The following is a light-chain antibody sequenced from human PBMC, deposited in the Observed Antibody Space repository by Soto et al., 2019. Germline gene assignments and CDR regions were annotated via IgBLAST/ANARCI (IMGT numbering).Light chain of an antibody. CDR1: QSVSSSY. CDR2: GAS. Sequence: EIVLTQSPGTLSLSPGERATLSCRASQSVSSSYLAWYQQKPGQAPRLLIYGASSRATGIPDRFSGSGSGTDFALTISRLEPDDFAVYYCQQYGSPTWTFGQGTEVEIK. CDR3: QQYGSPTWT. V-gene: IGKV3-20*01. J-gene: IGKJ1*01.